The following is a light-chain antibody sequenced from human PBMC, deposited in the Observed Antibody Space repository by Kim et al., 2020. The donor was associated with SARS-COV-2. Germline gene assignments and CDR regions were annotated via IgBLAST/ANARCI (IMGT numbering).Light chain of an antibody. CDR2: YNT. CDR1: IIGGKY. Sequence: APGKTASSTCGGDIIGGKYVPWYQQRPGQAPVLVLYYNTDRPAGIPERFSGSNSGDTATLTISGVEAGDEADYFCQVWDSGSDHVVFGGGTQLTVL. CDR3: QVWDSGSDHVV. J-gene: IGLJ2*01. V-gene: IGLV3-21*01.